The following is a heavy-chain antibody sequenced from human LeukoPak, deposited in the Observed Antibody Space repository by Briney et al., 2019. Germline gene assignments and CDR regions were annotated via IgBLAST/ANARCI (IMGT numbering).Heavy chain of an antibody. J-gene: IGHJ6*03. D-gene: IGHD6-13*01. CDR2: IYPGDSDT. V-gene: IGHV5-51*01. Sequence: GVSLKISCKGSGSRFTSYWIGWVRQMPGKGLEWMGIIYPGDSDTRYSPSFQGQVTISADKSISTAYLQWSSLKASDTAMYYCARQTSSWYVHYYYYMDVWGKGTTVTVSS. CDR3: ARQTSSWYVHYYYYMDV. CDR1: GSRFTSYW.